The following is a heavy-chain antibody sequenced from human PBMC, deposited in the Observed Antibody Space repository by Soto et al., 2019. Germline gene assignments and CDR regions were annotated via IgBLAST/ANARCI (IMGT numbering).Heavy chain of an antibody. J-gene: IGHJ4*02. CDR3: ARADLHYYDSSGYFDY. V-gene: IGHV4-59*01. CDR2: IYYSGST. CDR1: GGSISSYY. D-gene: IGHD3-22*01. Sequence: SETLSLTCTVSGGSISSYYWSWIRQPPGKGLEWIGYIYYSGSTNYNPSLKSRVTISVDTSKNQSSLKLSSVTAADAAVYYCARADLHYYDSSGYFDYWGQGTLFTVSS.